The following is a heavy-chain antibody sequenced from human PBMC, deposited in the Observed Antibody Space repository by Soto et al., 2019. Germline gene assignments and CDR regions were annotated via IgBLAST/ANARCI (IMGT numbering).Heavy chain of an antibody. Sequence: ASVKVSCKVSGYTLTELSMHWVRQAPGKGLEWMGGFDPEDGETIYAQKFQGRVTMTEDTSTDTAYMELSSLRSEDTAVYYCATVRSGYSYGLRAFDIWGQGTMVTVSS. J-gene: IGHJ3*02. CDR2: FDPEDGET. CDR1: GYTLTELS. D-gene: IGHD5-18*01. CDR3: ATVRSGYSYGLRAFDI. V-gene: IGHV1-24*01.